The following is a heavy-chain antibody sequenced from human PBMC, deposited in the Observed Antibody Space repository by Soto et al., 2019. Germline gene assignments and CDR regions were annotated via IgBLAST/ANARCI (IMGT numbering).Heavy chain of an antibody. D-gene: IGHD3-3*02. Sequence: GGSLRLCCAASGFNFSDYAMSWVRQAPGKGLEWVSVIGGDGGATYYADSVKGRLTVSRDNSKNTLYLQMDSLRAEDTAVYYCAKDSVSNNRIYDPFDIWGQGTIVTVSS. CDR2: IGGDGGAT. CDR3: AKDSVSNNRIYDPFDI. V-gene: IGHV3-23*01. J-gene: IGHJ3*02. CDR1: GFNFSDYA.